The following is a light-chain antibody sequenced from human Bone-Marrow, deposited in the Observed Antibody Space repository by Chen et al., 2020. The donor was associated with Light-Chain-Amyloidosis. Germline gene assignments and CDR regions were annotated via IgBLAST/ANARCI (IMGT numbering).Light chain of an antibody. J-gene: IGLJ1*01. Sequence: QSALTQPASVSGSPGQSITISCTGTSSDVGGDKHVSWYQQHPDKATKLMIYEVTTRPSWVPDRFSGSKSDNTASLTISGLQTEDEADYFCSSYTITNTLVFGSGTRVTVL. CDR3: SSYTITNTLV. V-gene: IGLV2-14*01. CDR2: EVT. CDR1: SSDVGGDKH.